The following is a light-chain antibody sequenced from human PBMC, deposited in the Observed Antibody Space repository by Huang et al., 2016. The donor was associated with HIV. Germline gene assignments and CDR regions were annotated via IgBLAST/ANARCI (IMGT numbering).Light chain of an antibody. CDR1: QSVNNNY. V-gene: IGKV3-20*01. Sequence: EIVLTQSPGSLSLSPGEGATLSCRASQSVNNNYLAWYQQKPGQAPRLLIFSASNRATGIPDRFGGSGSGIDFTLTIRSLEPEDFAMYYCQQYGSSPWTFGQGTKVEVK. CDR3: QQYGSSPWT. CDR2: SAS. J-gene: IGKJ1*01.